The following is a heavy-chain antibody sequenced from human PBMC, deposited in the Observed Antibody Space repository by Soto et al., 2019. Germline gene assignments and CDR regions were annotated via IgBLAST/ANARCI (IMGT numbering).Heavy chain of an antibody. CDR1: GGSISSSNW. CDR2: IYHSGST. CDR3: ARHPRYNWNYDWFDP. V-gene: IGHV4-4*02. J-gene: IGHJ5*02. D-gene: IGHD1-7*01. Sequence: SETLSLTCAVSGGSISSSNWWSWVRQPPGKGLEWIGEIYHSGSTNYNPSLKSRVTISVDKSKNQFSLKLSSVTAADTAVYYCARHPRYNWNYDWFDPWGQGTLVTVSS.